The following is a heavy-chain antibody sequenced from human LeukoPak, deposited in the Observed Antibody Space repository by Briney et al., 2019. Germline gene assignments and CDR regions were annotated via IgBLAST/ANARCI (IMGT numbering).Heavy chain of an antibody. CDR1: GFPLSDAW. V-gene: IGHV3-15*07. CDR3: TSGYSVARHDHY. Sequence: PGGSLRLSCAVSGFPLSDAWMNWVRQVPGKGLEWVGRIKRTVYGAPTDYAAPVKGRFIITRDDSRNMVYLQMNSLKTEDTAVYFCTSGYSVARHDHYWGPGTQVIVSS. D-gene: IGHD5/OR15-5a*01. J-gene: IGHJ4*02. CDR2: IKRTVYGAPT.